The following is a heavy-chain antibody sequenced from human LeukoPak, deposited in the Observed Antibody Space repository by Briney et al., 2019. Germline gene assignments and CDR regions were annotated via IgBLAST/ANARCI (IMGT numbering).Heavy chain of an antibody. Sequence: PRASVKVPCKASGYTFTSYGISWVRQAPGQGLEWMGWISAYNGNTNYAQKLQGRVTMTTDTSTSTAYMELRSLRSDDTAVYYCATPGGSSWQPYYFDYWGQGTLVTVSS. D-gene: IGHD6-13*01. CDR2: ISAYNGNT. CDR3: ATPGGSSWQPYYFDY. V-gene: IGHV1-18*01. J-gene: IGHJ4*02. CDR1: GYTFTSYG.